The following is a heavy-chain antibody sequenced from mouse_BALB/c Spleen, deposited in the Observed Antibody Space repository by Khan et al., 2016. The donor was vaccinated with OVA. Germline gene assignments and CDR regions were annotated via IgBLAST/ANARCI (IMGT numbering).Heavy chain of an antibody. Sequence: EVQLLETGGGLVKPGGSQKLSCAASGFTFSSYAMSWVRQTPEKRLEWVATINSGGSYTYYPDSVKGRFTISRDKAKNTLYLHMSSLRSEDTAMYYCARQAIDDGYYLYAMDYWGQGTSVTVSS. J-gene: IGHJ4*01. CDR2: INSGGSYT. D-gene: IGHD2-3*01. CDR3: ARQAIDDGYYLYAMDY. CDR1: GFTFSSYA. V-gene: IGHV5-9-3*01.